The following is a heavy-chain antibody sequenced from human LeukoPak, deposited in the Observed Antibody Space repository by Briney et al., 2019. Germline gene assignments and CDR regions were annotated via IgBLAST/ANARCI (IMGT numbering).Heavy chain of an antibody. V-gene: IGHV5-51*01. Sequence: GESLKISCKGSGYSFTSYWIGWVRQMPGKGLEWMGIIYPGDSDTRYSPSFQGQVTISADKSISTTYLQWRSLKASDTAMFFCARRVVVASTSLGDFDYWGQGTLVTVSS. D-gene: IGHD2-15*01. CDR1: GYSFTSYW. J-gene: IGHJ4*02. CDR2: IYPGDSDT. CDR3: ARRVVVASTSLGDFDY.